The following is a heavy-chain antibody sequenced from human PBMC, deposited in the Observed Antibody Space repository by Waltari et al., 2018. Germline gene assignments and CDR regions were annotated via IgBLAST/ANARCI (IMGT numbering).Heavy chain of an antibody. V-gene: IGHV4-59*08. CDR2: RRNTGAT. Sequence: HVQLQESGPGLVKPSETLSLTCSVSGDFPSDDHWTWIRQAPGKGLERIAYRRNTGATKCNPSLGGRVTLSADTSKKQFPLRLTSVSAADTAVDFCARLPTKYFDSLGWRFFYQWGQGILVTVSS. D-gene: IGHD3-9*01. J-gene: IGHJ4*02. CDR1: GDFPSDDH. CDR3: ARLPTKYFDSLGWRFFYQ.